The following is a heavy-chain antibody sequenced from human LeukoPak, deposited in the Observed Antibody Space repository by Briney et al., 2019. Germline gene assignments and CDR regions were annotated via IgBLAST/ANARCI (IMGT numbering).Heavy chain of an antibody. CDR2: INRDGSST. CDR3: ARDNWAEYSSSWYPDAFDI. Sequence: GGSLRLSCVASGFAFSSYWMHWVRQAPGKGLVWVSRINRDGSSTGYADSVKGRFAISRDNAKNTLYLQMNSLRAEDTAVYYCARDNWAEYSSSWYPDAFDIWGQGTMVTVSS. D-gene: IGHD6-13*01. V-gene: IGHV3-74*01. CDR1: GFAFSSYW. J-gene: IGHJ3*02.